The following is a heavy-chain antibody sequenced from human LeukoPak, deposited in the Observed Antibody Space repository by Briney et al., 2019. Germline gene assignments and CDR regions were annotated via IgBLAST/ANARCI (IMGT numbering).Heavy chain of an antibody. D-gene: IGHD6-6*01. CDR2: IYHSGIT. CDR1: GYSISSGYY. Sequence: SETLSLTCAVSGYSISSGYYWGWIRQPPGKGLECIGSIYHSGITYYSPSLKSRVTISVDTSKNQFSLKLSSVTAADTAVYYCARLPPYSSSSYYFDYWGQGTLVTVSS. J-gene: IGHJ4*02. V-gene: IGHV4-38-2*01. CDR3: ARLPPYSSSSYYFDY.